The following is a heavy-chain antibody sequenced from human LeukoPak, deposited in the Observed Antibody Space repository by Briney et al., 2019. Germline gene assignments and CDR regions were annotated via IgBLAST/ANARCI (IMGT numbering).Heavy chain of an antibody. CDR3: ARLAIYGDRTNNDY. D-gene: IGHD4-17*01. CDR1: GGSISSGGYS. J-gene: IGHJ4*02. V-gene: IGHV4-61*03. CDR2: IHYSGST. Sequence: SQTLSLTCAVSGGSISSGGYSWSWIRQPPGKGLEWIGYIHYSGSTNYNPSLKSRVTISMDTSKNHFSLKLSSVTAADTAVYYCARLAIYGDRTNNDYWGQGTLVTVSS.